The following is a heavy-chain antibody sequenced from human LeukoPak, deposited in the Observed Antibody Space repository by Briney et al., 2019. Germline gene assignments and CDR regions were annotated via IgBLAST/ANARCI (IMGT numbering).Heavy chain of an antibody. CDR1: GFTFSSYS. V-gene: IGHV3-48*04. Sequence: GGSLRLSCAASGFTFSSYSMNWVRQAPGKGREWVSYISSSSSTIYYADSVKGRFTISRDNAKNSLYLQMNSLRAEDTAVYYCARVVAVAGSFFDYWGQGTLVTVSS. J-gene: IGHJ4*02. D-gene: IGHD6-19*01. CDR3: ARVVAVAGSFFDY. CDR2: ISSSSSTI.